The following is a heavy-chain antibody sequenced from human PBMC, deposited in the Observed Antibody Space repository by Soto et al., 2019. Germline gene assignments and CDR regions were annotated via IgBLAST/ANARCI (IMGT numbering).Heavy chain of an antibody. J-gene: IGHJ4*02. D-gene: IGHD3-3*01. CDR2: ISAYNGNT. CDR1: GYTFTSYG. CDR3: ARANLLYYYFSSGFGY. Sequence: ASVKVSCKASGYTFTSYGISWVRQAPGQGLEWMGWISAYNGNTNYAQKLQGRVTMTTDTSTSTAYRELRSLRSDDTAVYYCARANLLYYYFSSGFGYCGKGTLVTVSS. V-gene: IGHV1-18*01.